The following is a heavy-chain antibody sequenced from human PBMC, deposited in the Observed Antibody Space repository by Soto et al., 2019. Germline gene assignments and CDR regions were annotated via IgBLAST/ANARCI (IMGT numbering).Heavy chain of an antibody. CDR1: GGSVNNGSYY. CDR2: IYYSGTT. V-gene: IGHV4-61*01. J-gene: IGHJ4*02. D-gene: IGHD5-18*01. Sequence: PSETLSLTCTISGGSVNNGSYYWSWIRQPPGKGLEWIGYIYYSGTTNYNPSLKSRVAISVDTSKNQFSLKVKSVTAADTAVYYCARNCRGYKYGYHFDYWGQGSLVTVSS. CDR3: ARNCRGYKYGYHFDY.